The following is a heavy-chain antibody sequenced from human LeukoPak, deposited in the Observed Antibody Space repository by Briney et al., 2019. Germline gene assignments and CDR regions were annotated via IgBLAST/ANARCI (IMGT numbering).Heavy chain of an antibody. CDR3: ARALVPPYYYGSGELGY. D-gene: IGHD3-10*01. V-gene: IGHV1-46*01. J-gene: IGHJ4*02. Sequence: RASVKGSCKASGYTFTSYYMHWVRQAPGQGLEWMGIINPSGGSTSYAQKFQGRVTMTRDTSTSTVCMELSSLRSEDTAVYYCARALVPPYYYGSGELGYWGQGTLVTVSS. CDR1: GYTFTSYY. CDR2: INPSGGST.